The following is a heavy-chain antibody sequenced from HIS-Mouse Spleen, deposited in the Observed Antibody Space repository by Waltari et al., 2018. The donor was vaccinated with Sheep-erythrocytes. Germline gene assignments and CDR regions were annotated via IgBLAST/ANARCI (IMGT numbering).Heavy chain of an antibody. Sequence: QVQLQQWGAGLLKPSETLSLTCAVYGGSFSGYYWSWIRQPPGRGLEWIGEINHSGSTNYNQSLTGRVTISVDTSKNQFSLKLGSVTAADTAVYYCARVRGYYGSGSYYNGFDYWGQGTLVTVSS. CDR3: ARVRGYYGSGSYYNGFDY. CDR1: GGSFSGYY. V-gene: IGHV4-34*01. CDR2: INHSGST. J-gene: IGHJ4*02. D-gene: IGHD3-10*01.